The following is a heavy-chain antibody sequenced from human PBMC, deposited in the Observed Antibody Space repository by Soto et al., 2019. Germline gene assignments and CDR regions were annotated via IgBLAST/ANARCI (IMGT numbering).Heavy chain of an antibody. CDR1: GFSLTTSGVG. J-gene: IGHJ4*02. Sequence: QITLNESGPTQVKPRQTLTLTCTISGFSLTTSGVGVGWIRQSPGKAPEWLALIYWDDDKRYSPSLKSRLTLTKDTSKNQVVLTMADLDPADTATYYCAHRVLRTVFGLVTTTAIYFDFWDQGTPVAVSS. V-gene: IGHV2-5*02. CDR2: IYWDDDK. CDR3: AHRVLRTVFGLVTTTAIYFDF. D-gene: IGHD3-3*01.